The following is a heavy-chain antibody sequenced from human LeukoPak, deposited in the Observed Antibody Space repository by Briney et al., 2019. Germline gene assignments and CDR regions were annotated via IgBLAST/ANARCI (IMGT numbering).Heavy chain of an antibody. CDR3: ARVSCSSTSCKYPFDY. CDR1: GFSFSGHW. V-gene: IGHV3-74*01. D-gene: IGHD2-2*01. Sequence: GGSLRLSCTASGFSFSGHWMHWARQLPGKGLVWVSRISPTGSTTSYADSVKGRFTISRDNAKNTLYLQMNSLSAEDTAVYYCARVSCSSTSCKYPFDYWGQGTLVTVSS. J-gene: IGHJ4*02. CDR2: ISPTGSTT.